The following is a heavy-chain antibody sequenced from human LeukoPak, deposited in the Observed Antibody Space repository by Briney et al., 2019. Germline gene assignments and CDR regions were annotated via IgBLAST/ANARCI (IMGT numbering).Heavy chain of an antibody. CDR1: GFTFSSYE. CDR2: ISSSGKTI. D-gene: IGHD6-13*01. J-gene: IGHJ4*02. V-gene: IGHV3-48*03. CDR3: ARLSSSWYDY. Sequence: PGGSLRLSCEASGFTFSSYEMNWVRQAPGKGLEWVSYISSSGKTIYYADSTKGRFTVSRDNAKNSLYLQMNSLRAEDTGVYYCARLSSSWYDYWGQGTLVTVSS.